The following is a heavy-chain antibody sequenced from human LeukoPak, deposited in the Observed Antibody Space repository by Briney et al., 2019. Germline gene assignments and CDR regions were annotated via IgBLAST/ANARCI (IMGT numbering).Heavy chain of an antibody. CDR1: GYTFTGYY. J-gene: IGHJ4*02. V-gene: IGHV1-2*02. Sequence: ASVKVCCKASGYTFTGYYMHWVRQAPGQGLEWMGWINPNSGGTNYAQKFQGRVTMTRDTSISTAYMELSRLRSDDTAVYYCARDLQLREMATMVFDYWGQGTLVTVSS. CDR2: INPNSGGT. CDR3: ARDLQLREMATMVFDY. D-gene: IGHD5-24*01.